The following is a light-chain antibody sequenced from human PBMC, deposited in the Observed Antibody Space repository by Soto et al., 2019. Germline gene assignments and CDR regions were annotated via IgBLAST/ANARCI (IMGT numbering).Light chain of an antibody. Sequence: ENVFTQATGTPSLSSREKATLSCRASQSVSSSYLAWYQQKPGQAPRLLIYGVSSRATGIPDRFSGSGSGTDFTLTISRLEPEDFAVYYCQQYGSSPLTFGGGTKVEIK. J-gene: IGKJ4*01. CDR2: GVS. V-gene: IGKV3-20*01. CDR1: QSVSSSY. CDR3: QQYGSSPLT.